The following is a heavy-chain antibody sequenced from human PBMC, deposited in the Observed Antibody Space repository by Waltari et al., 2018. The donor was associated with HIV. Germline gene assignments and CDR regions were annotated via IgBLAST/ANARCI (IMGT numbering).Heavy chain of an antibody. D-gene: IGHD3-16*02. CDR3: ARVGRDYIWGSYRPVDY. CDR1: GWSFSGYY. Sequence: QVQLQQGGAGLMKPSETLSLSCAVYGWSFSGYYWSWLRQHPGNGLEWIGEINHSGSTNYNPSLKSRFTRSVDTSKNQFSLKLSSVTAADTAVYYCARVGRDYIWGSYRPVDYWGQGTLVTVSS. CDR2: INHSGST. V-gene: IGHV4-34*01. J-gene: IGHJ4*02.